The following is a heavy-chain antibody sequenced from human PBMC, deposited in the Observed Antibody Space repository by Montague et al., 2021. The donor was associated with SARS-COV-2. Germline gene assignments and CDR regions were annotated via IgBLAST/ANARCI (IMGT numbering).Heavy chain of an antibody. D-gene: IGHD6-6*01. J-gene: IGHJ6*02. CDR1: GFTFSSYW. Sequence: SMRISCAASGFTFSSYWMHWVRQAPGKGLVWVSRINSDGSSTSYADSVKGRFTISRDNAKNTLYLQMNSLRAEDTAVYYCAREMGSSLGGYYYGMDVWGQGTTVTVSS. CDR3: AREMGSSLGGYYYGMDV. CDR2: INSDGSST. V-gene: IGHV3-74*01.